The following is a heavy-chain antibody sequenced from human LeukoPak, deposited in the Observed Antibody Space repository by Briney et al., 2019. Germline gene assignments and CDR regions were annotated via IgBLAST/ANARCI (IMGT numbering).Heavy chain of an antibody. CDR2: IYCSGST. V-gene: IGHV4-39*01. CDR1: GGSISSSSYY. J-gene: IGHJ3*02. Sequence: PSETLSLTCTVSGGSISSSSYYWGWIRPPPGKGLEWIGSIYCSGSTYYNPSLKSRVTISVDTSKNQFSLKLSSVAAADTALYYCASYDSSGYGLDAFDIWGQGTMVTVST. CDR3: ASYDSSGYGLDAFDI. D-gene: IGHD3-22*01.